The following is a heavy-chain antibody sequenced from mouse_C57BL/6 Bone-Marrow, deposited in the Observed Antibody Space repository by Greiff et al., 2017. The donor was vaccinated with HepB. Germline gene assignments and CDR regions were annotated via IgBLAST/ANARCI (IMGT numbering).Heavy chain of an antibody. CDR1: GFSLSTFGMG. CDR3: ARIGTLYYGSNWYFDV. V-gene: IGHV8-8*01. CDR2: IWWDDDK. Sequence: QVTLKESGPGILQPSQTLSLTCSSSGFSLSTFGMGVGWIRHPSGKGLEWLAHIWWDDDKYYNPALKSGLTISKDTSKNQVFLKITNVDTADTATYYCARIGTLYYGSNWYFDVWGTGTTVTVSS. D-gene: IGHD1-1*01. J-gene: IGHJ1*03.